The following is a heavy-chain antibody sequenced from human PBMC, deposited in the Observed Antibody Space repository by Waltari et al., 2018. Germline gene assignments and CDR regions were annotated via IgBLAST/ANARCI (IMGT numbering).Heavy chain of an antibody. Sequence: QVQLQESGPGLVKPSETLSLTCAVSGYSISSGYYWGWNRQPPGKGLEWIGSIYHSGSTDYYPSLKSRVTISVDTSKNQFSLRLRSVTAVDTAVYYCARLRTASDYYFDYWTREPWSPSPQ. CDR2: IYHSGST. CDR1: GYSISSGYY. CDR3: ARLRTASDYYFDY. D-gene: IGHD3-3*01. V-gene: IGHV4-38-2*01. J-gene: IGHJ4*02.